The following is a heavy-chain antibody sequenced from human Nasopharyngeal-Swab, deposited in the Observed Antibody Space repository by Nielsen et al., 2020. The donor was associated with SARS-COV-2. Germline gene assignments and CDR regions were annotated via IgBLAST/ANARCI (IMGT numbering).Heavy chain of an antibody. CDR1: GASISSGDYY. V-gene: IGHV4-30-4*01. J-gene: IGHJ4*02. D-gene: IGHD1-14*01. CDR2: IHYTGST. CDR3: ARVDYYRIDY. Sequence: SETLSLTCSVSGASISSGDYYWSWIRQPPGKGLEWIGYIHYTGSTYSNPSLKSRPIISVDMSKNQFSLKLTSVTAADTAVYYCARVDYYRIDYWGQGTLVTVSS.